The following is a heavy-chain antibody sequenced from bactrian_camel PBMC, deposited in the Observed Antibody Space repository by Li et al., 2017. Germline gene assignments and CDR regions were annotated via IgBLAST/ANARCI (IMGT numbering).Heavy chain of an antibody. CDR3: ETKSGRCIGDLDPSVFKD. D-gene: IGHD1*01. Sequence: VQLVESGGGTVQAGGSLRLSCRSSRRVHNYCMGWFRQTPGKEREGIAFIGSDSFNIPVYADSVKGRFSISRDRDANTQYLQMDNLQPDDTASYYCETKSGRCIGDLDPSVFKDWGQGTQVTVS. CDR2: IGSDSFNIP. V-gene: IGHV3S63*01. CDR1: RRVHNYC. J-gene: IGHJ4*01.